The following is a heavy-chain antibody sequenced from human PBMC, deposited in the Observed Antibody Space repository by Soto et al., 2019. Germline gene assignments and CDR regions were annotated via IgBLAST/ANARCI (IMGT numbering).Heavy chain of an antibody. V-gene: IGHV1-18*01. CDR3: ARGRDGDY. CDR2: ISAHNGNT. Sequence: QVHLVQSGAEVKKPGASVKVSCKGSGYTFTSYGITWVRQAPGQGLEWMGWISAHNGNTDYAQKLQGRVTVTIDTATSTAYMELRGLRSDDAAVYYCARGRDGDYWGQGALVTVSS. D-gene: IGHD6-6*01. CDR1: GYTFTSYG. J-gene: IGHJ4*02.